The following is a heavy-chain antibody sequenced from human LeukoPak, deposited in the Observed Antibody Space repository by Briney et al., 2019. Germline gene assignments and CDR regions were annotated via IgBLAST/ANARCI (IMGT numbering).Heavy chain of an antibody. CDR2: ISYDGSNK. J-gene: IGHJ5*02. CDR3: ARGDYCSSTSSYMVASFDP. D-gene: IGHD2-2*02. V-gene: IGHV3-30*03. CDR1: GFTFSSYG. Sequence: GGSLRLSCAASGFTFSSYGMHWVRQAPGQGLEWVAVISYDGSNKYYADSVKGRFTISTDTSKNTPYMQMNSLRAEDTAVYYCARGDYCSSTSSYMVASFDPWGQGTLVTVSS.